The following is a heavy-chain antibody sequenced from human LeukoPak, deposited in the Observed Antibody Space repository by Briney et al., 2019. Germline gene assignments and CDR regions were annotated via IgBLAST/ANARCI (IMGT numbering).Heavy chain of an antibody. V-gene: IGHV3-30*18. D-gene: IGHD3-22*01. J-gene: IGHJ4*02. CDR3: AKVPYYYDSSGYYDY. Sequence: HPGRSLRLSCAVSGFTFSNYGMHWVRQAPGKGLEWVAVISYEGSNKYYVDSVKGRFTSSRDNSKNTLYLQMNSLRAEDTAVYYCAKVPYYYDSSGYYDYWGQGTLVTVSS. CDR2: ISYEGSNK. CDR1: GFTFSNYG.